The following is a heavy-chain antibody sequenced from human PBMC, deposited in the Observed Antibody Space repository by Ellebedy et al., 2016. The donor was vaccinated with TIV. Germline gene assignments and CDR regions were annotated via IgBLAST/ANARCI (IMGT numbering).Heavy chain of an antibody. D-gene: IGHD3-9*01. J-gene: IGHJ4*02. V-gene: IGHV3-74*01. CDR1: GFSFSGYY. CDR2: INTDGSST. Sequence: GGSLRLSCEVSGFSFSGYYMHWVRQVPGKGLEWVARINTDGSSTSYAGSVEGRFTISRDNARKTLYLQVDSLRAEDTAVYYCTRESVRYFDWDYWGQGTLVTVSS. CDR3: TRESVRYFDWDY.